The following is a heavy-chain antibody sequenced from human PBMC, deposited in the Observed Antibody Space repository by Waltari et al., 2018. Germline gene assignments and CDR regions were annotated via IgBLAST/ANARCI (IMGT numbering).Heavy chain of an antibody. CDR1: GYTFTRSG. CDR3: ARGAWYYDSSGFDY. V-gene: IGHV1-18*01. J-gene: IGHJ4*02. Sequence: QLQLVQPGAAVKKPGPSVKVSCKASGYTFTRSGISCVRQAPGQGLEWMGWISAYNGNTNYAQKLQGRVTMTTDTSTSTAYMELGSLRSDDTAVYYCARGAWYYDSSGFDYWGQGTLVTVSS. D-gene: IGHD3-22*01. CDR2: ISAYNGNT.